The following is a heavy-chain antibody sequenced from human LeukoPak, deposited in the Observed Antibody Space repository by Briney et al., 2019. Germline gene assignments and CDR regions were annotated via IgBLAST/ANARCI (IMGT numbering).Heavy chain of an antibody. CDR2: IYSGGST. J-gene: IGHJ4*02. CDR1: GFTVSSYY. V-gene: IGHV3-66*01. Sequence: GGSLRLSCAASGFTVSSYYMSWVRQAPGKGLEWVSVIYSGGSTYYADSVKGRFTISRDNAKNTLYLQMNSLRAEDTAVYYCAREKGVRGVGSYRTYYFDYWGQGTLVTVSS. D-gene: IGHD3-16*02. CDR3: AREKGVRGVGSYRTYYFDY.